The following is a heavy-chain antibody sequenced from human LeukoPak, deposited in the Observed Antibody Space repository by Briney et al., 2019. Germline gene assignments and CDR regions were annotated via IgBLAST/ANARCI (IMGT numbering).Heavy chain of an antibody. CDR1: GGSFSGYY. D-gene: IGHD6-19*01. Sequence: PSETLSLTCAVYGGSFSGYYWSWIRQAPGKGLEWIGETNHSESTNYNPSLKSPVTISLNTSKSQFFLKLSSVTAADTAVYYCARTQEAGYNSGWYDSYYYYYMDVWGKGTTVTISS. CDR3: ARTQEAGYNSGWYDSYYYYYMDV. CDR2: TNHSEST. J-gene: IGHJ6*03. V-gene: IGHV4-34*01.